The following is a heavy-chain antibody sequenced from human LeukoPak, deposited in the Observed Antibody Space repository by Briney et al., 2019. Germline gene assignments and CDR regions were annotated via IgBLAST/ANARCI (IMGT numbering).Heavy chain of an antibody. CDR3: AREDRAGSRSPDY. J-gene: IGHJ4*02. V-gene: IGHV3-53*01. CDR2: IYSGGST. Sequence: PGESLRLSCAASGFAVSSNYMSWVRQAPGKGLEWVSVIYSGGSTYYADSVKGRFTISRDNSKNTLYLQMNSLRAEDTAVYYCAREDRAGSRSPDYWGQGTLVTVSS. D-gene: IGHD3-10*01. CDR1: GFAVSSNY.